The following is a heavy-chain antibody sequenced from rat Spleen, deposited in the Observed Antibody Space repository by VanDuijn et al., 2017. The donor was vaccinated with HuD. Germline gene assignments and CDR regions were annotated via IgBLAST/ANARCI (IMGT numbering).Heavy chain of an antibody. CDR3: ARQDYGGYWFAY. CDR1: GITFSNYA. D-gene: IGHD1-11*01. CDR2: ISYDGSST. V-gene: IGHV5-29*01. J-gene: IGHJ3*01. Sequence: EVQLVESGGGLVQPGGTLKLSCAASGITFSNYAMAWVRQAPTKGLEWVATISYDGSSTYYRDSVKGRFTISRDNAKSTLYLQMDSLRSDDTATYYCARQDYGGYWFAYWGQGTLVTVSS.